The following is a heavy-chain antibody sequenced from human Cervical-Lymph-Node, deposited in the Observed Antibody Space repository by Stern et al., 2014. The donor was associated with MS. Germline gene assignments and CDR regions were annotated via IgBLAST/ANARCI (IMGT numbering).Heavy chain of an antibody. CDR2: IRSKTDGVAT. V-gene: IGHV3-49*05. J-gene: IGHJ5*02. CDR3: TTSIFGVVALGWFDP. D-gene: IGHD3-3*01. CDR1: GFTFGDYA. Sequence: VQLVESGGGLVKPGRSLRLSCTASGFTFGDYAMRWFRQAPGKGLEWVGFIRSKTDGVATEYAASVQGRFTISRDDSKRIAYLQMNSLKTEDTAVYYCTTSIFGVVALGWFDPWGQGTLVTVSS.